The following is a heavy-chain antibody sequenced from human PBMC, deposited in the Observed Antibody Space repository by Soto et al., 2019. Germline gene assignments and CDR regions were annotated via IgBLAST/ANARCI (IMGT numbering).Heavy chain of an antibody. D-gene: IGHD6-19*01. J-gene: IGHJ5*02. V-gene: IGHV4-39*01. Sequence: SETLSLTCTVSGGSISSSSYYWGWIRQPPGKGLEWIGSIYYSGSTYYNPSLKSRVTISVDTSKNQFSLKLSSVTAADTAVYYCARHTNGPGIAVAGINWFDPWGQGTLVTVSS. CDR1: GGSISSSSYY. CDR2: IYYSGST. CDR3: ARHTNGPGIAVAGINWFDP.